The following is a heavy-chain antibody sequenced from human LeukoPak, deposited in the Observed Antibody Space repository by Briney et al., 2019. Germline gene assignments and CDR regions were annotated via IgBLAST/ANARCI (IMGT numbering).Heavy chain of an antibody. V-gene: IGHV1-2*02. Sequence: ASVKVSCKASGYTFTGYYMHWVRQAPGQGLEWMGWISPNSGATNYAQKFQARVTMTGDTSISTAYMELSSLRSDATAVYYCARLRGGSSWSNFDYWGQGTLVTVSS. J-gene: IGHJ4*02. CDR2: ISPNSGAT. CDR1: GYTFTGYY. CDR3: ARLRGGSSWSNFDY. D-gene: IGHD6-13*01.